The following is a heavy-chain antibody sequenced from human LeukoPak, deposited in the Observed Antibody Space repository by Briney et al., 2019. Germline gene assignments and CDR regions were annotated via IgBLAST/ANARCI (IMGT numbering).Heavy chain of an antibody. D-gene: IGHD3-16*01. CDR1: GGSFSGYY. Sequence: SETLSLTCAVYGGSFSGYYWSWIRQPPGKGLEWIGEINHSGSTSYNPSLKSRVTISVDTSKNQFSLKLSSVTAADTAVYYCARHVRGGSYFNYWGQGTLVTVSS. V-gene: IGHV4-34*01. CDR3: ARHVRGGSYFNY. J-gene: IGHJ4*02. CDR2: INHSGST.